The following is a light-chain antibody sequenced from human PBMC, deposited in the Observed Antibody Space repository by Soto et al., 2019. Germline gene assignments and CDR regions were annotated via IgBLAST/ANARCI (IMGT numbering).Light chain of an antibody. V-gene: IGLV1-40*01. CDR3: QSYDSSLSGSK. Sequence: QSVLTQPPSVSGAPGQRVTISCTGSSSNIGAGYDVHWYQQLPGTAPKLLIYGNSNRPSGVPDRFSGSKSGTSASLAITRLQAEDEADYYCQSYDSSLSGSKFGGGTQLTVL. CDR2: GNS. CDR1: SSNIGAGYD. J-gene: IGLJ2*01.